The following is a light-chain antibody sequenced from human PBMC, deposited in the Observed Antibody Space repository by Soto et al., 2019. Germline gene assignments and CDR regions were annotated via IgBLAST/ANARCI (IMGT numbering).Light chain of an antibody. Sequence: EIVMTQSPATLSVSPVDIATLSCRASQSVSSNLAWYQQKPGQAPRLLIFGASTRATGIPARFSGSGSGTDFTLTITRLEPEDFAVYYCQQRNNWPPSITFGPGTRLEIK. V-gene: IGKV3-15*01. CDR3: QQRNNWPPSIT. J-gene: IGKJ5*01. CDR2: GAS. CDR1: QSVSSN.